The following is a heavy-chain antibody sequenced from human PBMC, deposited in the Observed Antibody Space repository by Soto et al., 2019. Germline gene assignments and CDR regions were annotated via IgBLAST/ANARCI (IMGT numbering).Heavy chain of an antibody. CDR2: IIPRSATS. CDR1: GGTFSSYT. J-gene: IGHJ6*02. CDR3: AREGLVLVPTTVNSDYYYYAMDV. D-gene: IGHD2-2*01. V-gene: IGHV1-69*13. Sequence: ASVKVSCKASGGTFSSYTISWVRQAPGQGLEWMGGIIPRSATSNYAQKFQGRVTITADESTNTAYMELSSLRSEDTAVYYCAREGLVLVPTTVNSDYYYYAMDVWGQGSTVTVSS.